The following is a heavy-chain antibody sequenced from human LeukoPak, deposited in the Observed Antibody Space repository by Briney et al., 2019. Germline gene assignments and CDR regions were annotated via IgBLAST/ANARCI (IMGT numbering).Heavy chain of an antibody. CDR2: IKQDGSEK. J-gene: IGHJ4*02. D-gene: IGHD5-18*01. V-gene: IGHV3-7*01. Sequence: TGGSLRLSCAASGFTFSSYAMSWVRQAPGKGLEWVANIKQDGSEKYYVDPVKGRFTISRDNAKNSLYLQMNSLRAEDTAVYYCASSRIQLWLLDVDYWGQGTLVTVSS. CDR1: GFTFSSYA. CDR3: ASSRIQLWLLDVDY.